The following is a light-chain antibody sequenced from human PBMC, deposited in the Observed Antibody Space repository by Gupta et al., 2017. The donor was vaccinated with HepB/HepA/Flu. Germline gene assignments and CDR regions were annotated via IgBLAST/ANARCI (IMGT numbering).Light chain of an antibody. V-gene: IGKV3-15*01. J-gene: IGKJ1*01. CDR3: QQYDKWPGT. Sequence: EIVMTQSPATLSASPGERATLSCRASQSVSSNLAWYQQKPGQAPRLLIYGASTRATGIPARFSGSGSGTEFTLTISSLQSEDFVVYYCQQYDKWPGTFGQGTKVEVK. CDR1: QSVSSN. CDR2: GAS.